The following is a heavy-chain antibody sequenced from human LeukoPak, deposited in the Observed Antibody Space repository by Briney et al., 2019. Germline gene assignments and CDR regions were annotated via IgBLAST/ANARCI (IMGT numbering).Heavy chain of an antibody. CDR3: ARDLEYSSGWYGY. CDR2: ISSSSSYI. D-gene: IGHD6-19*01. J-gene: IGHJ4*02. Sequence: GGSLRLSCAASGFTFSSYSMNWVRQAPGKGLEWVSSISSSSSYIYYADSVKGRFTISRDNAKNSPYLQMNSLRAEDTAVYYCARDLEYSSGWYGYWGQGTLVTVSS. V-gene: IGHV3-21*01. CDR1: GFTFSSYS.